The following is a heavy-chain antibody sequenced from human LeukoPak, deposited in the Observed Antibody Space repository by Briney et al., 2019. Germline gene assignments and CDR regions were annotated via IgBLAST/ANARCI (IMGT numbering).Heavy chain of an antibody. J-gene: IGHJ4*02. Sequence: ASVKVSCKASGYTFTSYYMHWVRQAPGQGLEWMGIINPSGGSTSYAQKFQGRVTMTRDTSTSTVYMELSSLRSEDTAVCYCARRDTAMVLDYWGQGTLVTVSS. V-gene: IGHV1-46*01. D-gene: IGHD5-18*01. CDR3: ARRDTAMVLDY. CDR1: GYTFTSYY. CDR2: INPSGGST.